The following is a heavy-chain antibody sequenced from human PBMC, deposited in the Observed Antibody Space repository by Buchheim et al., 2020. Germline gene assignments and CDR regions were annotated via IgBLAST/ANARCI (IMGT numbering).Heavy chain of an antibody. CDR1: GYTFTSHD. CDR3: ARRFRTWIQLWFLYFER. CDR2: MNPNSGNT. Sequence: QVQLVQSGAEVKKPGASVKVSCKASGYTFTSHDINWVRQATGQGLEWMGWMNPNSGNTGYAQKFQGRVTMTRNTSISTAYMELSSLRSEDTAVYYCARRFRTWIQLWFLYFERWGRGTL. V-gene: IGHV1-8*01. J-gene: IGHJ2*01. D-gene: IGHD5-18*01.